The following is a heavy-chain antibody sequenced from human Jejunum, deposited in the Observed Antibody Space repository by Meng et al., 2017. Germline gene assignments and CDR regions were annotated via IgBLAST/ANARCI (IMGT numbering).Heavy chain of an antibody. CDR1: GFTFSSYA. V-gene: IGHV3-23*04. Sequence: GRLGEAGGVLVQPGGSLRLSCAASGFTFSSYAMSWVRQAPGKGLEWVSGISTSGTNTYYPDSVKGRFTISRDNSKNTVYLQMNSLRAEDTATYYCAKTAQCDSWGQGTLVTVSS. CDR3: AKTAQCDS. CDR2: ISTSGTNT. D-gene: IGHD6-19*01. J-gene: IGHJ5*01.